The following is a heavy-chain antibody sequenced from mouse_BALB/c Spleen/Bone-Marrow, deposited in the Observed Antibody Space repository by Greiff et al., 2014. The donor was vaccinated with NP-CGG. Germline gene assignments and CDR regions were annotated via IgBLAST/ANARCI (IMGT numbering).Heavy chain of an antibody. J-gene: IGHJ4*01. D-gene: IGHD2-1*01. CDR1: GYTFTSYY. V-gene: IGHV1S56*01. Sequence: LVESGPELVKPGASVRISCKVSGYTFTSYYIHWVKQRPGQGLEWIGWIYPGNVNTKYNEKFKGKATLTADKSSSTAYMQLSSLTSEDSAVYFCARWGNYGDYAMDYWGQGTSVTVSS. CDR2: IYPGNVNT. CDR3: ARWGNYGDYAMDY.